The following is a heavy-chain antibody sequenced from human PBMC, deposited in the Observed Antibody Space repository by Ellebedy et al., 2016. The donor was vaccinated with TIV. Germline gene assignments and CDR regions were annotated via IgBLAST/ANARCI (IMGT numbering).Heavy chain of an antibody. CDR1: GLAVSDNY. Sequence: GESLKISCAASGLAVSDNYISWVRQAPGKGLVWVSRINTDESTTNYADSVKGRFTISRDNAKNTLYLQMNSLRAEDTAVYYCVRLRIAAAGRSFDYWGQGTLVTVSS. CDR2: INTDESTT. V-gene: IGHV3-74*01. CDR3: VRLRIAAAGRSFDY. J-gene: IGHJ4*02. D-gene: IGHD6-13*01.